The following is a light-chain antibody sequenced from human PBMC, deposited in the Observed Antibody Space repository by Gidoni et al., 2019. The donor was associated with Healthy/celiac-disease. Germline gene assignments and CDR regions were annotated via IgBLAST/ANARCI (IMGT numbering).Light chain of an antibody. V-gene: IGKV3D-15*03. CDR3: QQYNNWPPLT. CDR1: QSVSNN. J-gene: IGKJ4*01. CDR2: GAS. Sequence: EIVMTQSPATLSVSQGERATLSCRASQSVSNNLAWYQQKPGQVPRLLIYGASIRATGIPARFSGSGSGTEFTLTISILQSEDFAVYYCQQYNNWPPLTFGGGTKVEIK.